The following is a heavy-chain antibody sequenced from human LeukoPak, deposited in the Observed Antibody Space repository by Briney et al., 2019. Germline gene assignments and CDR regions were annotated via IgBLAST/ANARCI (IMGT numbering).Heavy chain of an antibody. D-gene: IGHD1-14*01. CDR3: TGNYYYYMDV. V-gene: IGHV4-4*09. Sequence: PETLSLTCTVSGGSISSYYWSWIRQPPGKGLEWIGYIYTSGSTNYNPSLKSRVTISVDTSKNQFSLKLSSVTAADTAVYYCTGNYYYYMDVWGKGTTVTVSS. J-gene: IGHJ6*03. CDR2: IYTSGST. CDR1: GGSISSYY.